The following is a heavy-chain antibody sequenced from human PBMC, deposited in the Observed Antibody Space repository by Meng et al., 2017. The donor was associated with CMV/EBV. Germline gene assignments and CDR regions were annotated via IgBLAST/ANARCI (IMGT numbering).Heavy chain of an antibody. V-gene: IGHV3-7*01. CDR3: AKASRWGDLFYGMDV. J-gene: IGHJ6*02. Sequence: GESLKISCAASGFTFSSYWMSWVRQAPGKGLEWVANIKQDGSEKYYVDSVKGRFTISRDNSKNTLYLQMNSLRAEDTAVYYCAKASRWGDLFYGMDVWGQGTTVTVSS. CDR2: IKQDGSEK. D-gene: IGHD6-13*01. CDR1: GFTFSSYW.